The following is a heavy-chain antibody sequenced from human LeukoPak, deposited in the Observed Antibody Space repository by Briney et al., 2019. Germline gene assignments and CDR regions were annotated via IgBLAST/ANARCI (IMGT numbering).Heavy chain of an antibody. CDR2: IHYSGST. D-gene: IGHD1-26*01. J-gene: IGHJ3*02. CDR1: GGSISSSSYY. V-gene: IGHV4-39*01. Sequence: PSETLSLTCTVSGGSISSSSYYWGWIRQPPGKGLEWIGSIHYSGSTYYNPSLKSRVTISVDTSKNQFSLKLSSVTAADTAVYYCARSGFPDAFDIWGRGTMVTVSS. CDR3: ARSGFPDAFDI.